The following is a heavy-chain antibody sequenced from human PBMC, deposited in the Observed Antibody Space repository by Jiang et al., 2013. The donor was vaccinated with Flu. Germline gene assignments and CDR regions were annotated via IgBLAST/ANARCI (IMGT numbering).Heavy chain of an antibody. V-gene: IGHV1-2*02. Sequence: CKASGYFFSGYYIHWVRQAPGQGLEWMGCTNPTTGDTDYAPKFQGGVTMTRDPSISTAYMELRATDTAVYYCARLLGLYGMDVWGQGTTVTVSS. D-gene: IGHD1-26*01. CDR2: TNPTTGDT. CDR3: ARLLGLYGMDV. J-gene: IGHJ6*02. CDR1: GYFFSGYY.